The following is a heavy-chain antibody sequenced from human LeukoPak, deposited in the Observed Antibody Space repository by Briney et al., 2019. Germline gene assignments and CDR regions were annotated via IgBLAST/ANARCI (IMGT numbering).Heavy chain of an antibody. V-gene: IGHV1-18*01. CDR2: ISAYNGNT. D-gene: IGHD3-9*01. CDR1: GYTFTSYG. Sequence: ASVKVSCKASGYTFTSYGISWVRQAPGQGLEWMGWISAYNGNTNYAQKLQGRVTMTRDTSISTAYMELSRLRSDDTAVYYCARSPRYILTDFDYWGQGTLVTVSS. CDR3: ARSPRYILTDFDY. J-gene: IGHJ4*02.